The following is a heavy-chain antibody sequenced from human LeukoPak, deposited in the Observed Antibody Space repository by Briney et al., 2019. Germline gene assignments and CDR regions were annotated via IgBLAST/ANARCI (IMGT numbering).Heavy chain of an antibody. Sequence: GGSLRLSCAASGFTFSSYWMNWARQAPGKGLEWVASINHNGNVNYYVDSVKGRFTISRDNSKSTLCLQMNSLRAEDTAVYYCAKQLGYCSDGSCYFPYWGQGTLVTVSS. CDR2: INHNGNVN. D-gene: IGHD2-15*01. CDR1: GFTFSSYW. J-gene: IGHJ4*02. V-gene: IGHV3-7*03. CDR3: AKQLGYCSDGSCYFPY.